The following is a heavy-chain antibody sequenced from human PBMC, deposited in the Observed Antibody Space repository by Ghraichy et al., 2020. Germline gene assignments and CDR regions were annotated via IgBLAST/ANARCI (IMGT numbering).Heavy chain of an antibody. J-gene: IGHJ6*02. Sequence: GGSLRLSCEGSGLSDYSMNWVRQSPGKGLEWVSYITRSSSFKSYADSVKGRFTISRDNAQNSLYLKMNSLRDEDTAVYYCARGSSVVRFYYYDGMDVWGQGTTVTVSS. CDR1: GLSDYS. CDR2: ITRSSSFK. V-gene: IGHV3-48*02. CDR3: ARGSSVVRFYYYDGMDV. D-gene: IGHD4-23*01.